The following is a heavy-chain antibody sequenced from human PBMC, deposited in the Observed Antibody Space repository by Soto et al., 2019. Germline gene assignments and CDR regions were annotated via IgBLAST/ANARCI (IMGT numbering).Heavy chain of an antibody. D-gene: IGHD5-18*01. V-gene: IGHV4-59*01. J-gene: IGHJ4*02. CDR1: GASTSNYH. Sequence: SETLSLTCSVSGASTSNYHYSWIRQSPGKGLEWIGYVYHRGTTYYTPSLKSRVNMSVDTSTNEFFLNLKSVTAADTAVYYCALGGYNYGRPSDFWGQGTLVTVSS. CDR2: VYHRGTT. CDR3: ALGGYNYGRPSDF.